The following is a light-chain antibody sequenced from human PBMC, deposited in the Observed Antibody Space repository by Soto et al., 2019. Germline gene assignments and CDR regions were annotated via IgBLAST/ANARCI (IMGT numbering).Light chain of an antibody. CDR3: SSYAGSNTLYV. J-gene: IGLJ1*01. V-gene: IGLV2-8*01. Sequence: QSVLTQPPSASGCPGESVTISCTGTSSDVGDYNYVSWYQQHPGKAPKLMIYEVSKRPSGVPDRFSGAKSGNTASLTVYGLKAEDEADYYRSSYAGSNTLYVFGTGFKLAVL. CDR2: EVS. CDR1: SSDVGDYNY.